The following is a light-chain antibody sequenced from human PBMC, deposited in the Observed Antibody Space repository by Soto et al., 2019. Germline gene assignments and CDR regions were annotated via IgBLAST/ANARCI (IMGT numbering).Light chain of an antibody. CDR1: QSVSRSY. V-gene: IGKV3-20*01. Sequence: EVVLTQSPGTLSLSPGERATLSCRASQSVSRSYLAWYQQKPGQAPRLLIYDASSRATGIPDRFSGSGSGTDFTLTISRLEPEDFAVYYCQQYGNSPIFTFGPGTKVDIK. CDR2: DAS. CDR3: QQYGNSPIFT. J-gene: IGKJ3*01.